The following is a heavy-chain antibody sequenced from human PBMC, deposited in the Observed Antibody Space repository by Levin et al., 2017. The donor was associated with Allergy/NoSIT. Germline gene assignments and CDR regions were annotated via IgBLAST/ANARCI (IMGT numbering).Heavy chain of an antibody. V-gene: IGHV3-7*01. J-gene: IGHJ4*02. CDR1: GFTFSNYW. Sequence: GGSLRLSCVASGFTFSNYWMSWFRQAPGKGLEWVANIKQDGSEIYYVDSVKGRFTISRDNAKNSLYLQMNSLRAEDTAVYYCASVDYISGWYTPYWGQGTLATVSS. CDR2: IKQDGSEI. CDR3: ASVDYISGWYTPY. D-gene: IGHD6-19*01.